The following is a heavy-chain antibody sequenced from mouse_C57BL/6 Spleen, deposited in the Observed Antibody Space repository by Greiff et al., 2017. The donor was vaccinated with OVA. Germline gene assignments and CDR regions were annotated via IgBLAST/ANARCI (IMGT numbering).Heavy chain of an antibody. D-gene: IGHD4-1*01. CDR1: GYSFTSYY. V-gene: IGHV1-66*01. CDR2: IYPGSGNT. J-gene: IGHJ4*01. CDR3: ARTGTKAMDY. Sequence: QVQLQQSGPELVKPGASVKISCKASGYSFTSYYIHWVKQRPGQGLEWIGWIYPGSGNTKYNEKFKGKATLTADTSSSTAYMQLSSLTSEDSAVYYCARTGTKAMDYWGQGTSVTVSS.